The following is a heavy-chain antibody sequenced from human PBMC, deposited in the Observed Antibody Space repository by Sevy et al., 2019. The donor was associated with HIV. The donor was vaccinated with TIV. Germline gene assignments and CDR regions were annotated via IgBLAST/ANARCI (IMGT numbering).Heavy chain of an antibody. V-gene: IGHV3-48*01. CDR1: GFTYS. J-gene: IGHJ4*02. CDR2: ISDSSATI. D-gene: IGHD5-12*01. Sequence: GGSLRLSCVASGFTYSMNWVRQAPGKGLEWVSYISDSSATIHYADSVKGRFTIYRDNAKNSLYLQMNTLRAKDTAVYYCASQRGGYERLYYFDSWGQGTLVTVSS. CDR3: ASQRGGYERLYYFDS.